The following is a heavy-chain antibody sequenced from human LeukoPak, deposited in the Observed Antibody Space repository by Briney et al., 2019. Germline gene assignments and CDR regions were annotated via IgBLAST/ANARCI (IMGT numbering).Heavy chain of an antibody. D-gene: IGHD1-1*01. V-gene: IGHV4-59*01. Sequence: SETLSLTCTVSGGPINYYYWSWIRQPPGEGLEWIGYNSNGGTTNYNPSLKSRVTISVDKSKNQLSLKLGSVTAADTAVYHCVRLQPNTGEWAFDIWGQGTLVTV. J-gene: IGHJ3*02. CDR2: NSNGGTT. CDR3: VRLQPNTGEWAFDI. CDR1: GGPINYYY.